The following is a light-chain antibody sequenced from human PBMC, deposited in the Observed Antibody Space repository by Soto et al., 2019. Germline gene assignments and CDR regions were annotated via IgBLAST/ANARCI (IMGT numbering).Light chain of an antibody. CDR3: QQYNRYSPT. J-gene: IGKJ2*01. CDR2: DAS. V-gene: IGKV1-5*01. Sequence: DIQMTQSPSTLSASVGDRVTITCRASQSISSWLAWYQQKPGKAPKFLIYDASSLESGVPSRFSGSGSGTEFTLTISSLQPDDFATYYCQQYNRYSPTFGQGTKLEIK. CDR1: QSISSW.